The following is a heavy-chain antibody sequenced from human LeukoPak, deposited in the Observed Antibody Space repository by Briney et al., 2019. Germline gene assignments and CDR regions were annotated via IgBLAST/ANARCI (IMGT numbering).Heavy chain of an antibody. J-gene: IGHJ4*02. CDR3: AKRPGGGIYFDY. CDR2: ISASGGST. D-gene: IGHD3-16*01. V-gene: IGHV3-23*01. CDR1: GFTFSSYA. Sequence: GGSLRLSCAASGFTFSSYAMSWVRQAPGKGLEWVSAISASGGSTYYADSVKGRFTISRDNSKNTLYLQMNSLRAEDTAVYYCAKRPGGGIYFDYWGQGTLVTVSS.